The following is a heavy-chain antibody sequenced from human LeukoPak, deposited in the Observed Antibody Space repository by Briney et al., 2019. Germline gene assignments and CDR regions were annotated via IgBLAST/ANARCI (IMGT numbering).Heavy chain of an antibody. V-gene: IGHV4-59*08. Sequence: SETLSLTCTVSGGSISRDYWSWIRQPPGKGLEGIGYIYYTWSTTYNPSLKSRVTISVDTSKNQFSLKLTSMTAADPAVYYCARQISQTTVRGDHFDYWGQGTLVTVSS. CDR2: IYYTWST. CDR3: ARQISQTTVRGDHFDY. J-gene: IGHJ4*02. CDR1: GGSISRDY. D-gene: IGHD3-10*01.